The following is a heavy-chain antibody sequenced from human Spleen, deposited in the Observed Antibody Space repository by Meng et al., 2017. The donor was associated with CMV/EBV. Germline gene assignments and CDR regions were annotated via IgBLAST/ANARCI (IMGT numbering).Heavy chain of an antibody. V-gene: IGHV3-48*03. CDR1: RFTFSSYE. Sequence: GESLKISCRSSRFTFSSYEMNWVRQAPGKGLEWISYISSSANTIYYADSVKGRFTISRDNTENSLYLQMNSLRAEDTAVYYCARDCSSTSCYLVFDYWGQGTLVTVSS. CDR3: ARDCSSTSCYLVFDY. CDR2: ISSSANTI. J-gene: IGHJ4*02. D-gene: IGHD2-2*01.